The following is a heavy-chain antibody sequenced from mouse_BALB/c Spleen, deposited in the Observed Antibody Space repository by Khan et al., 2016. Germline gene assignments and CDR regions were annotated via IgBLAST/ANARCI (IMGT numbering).Heavy chain of an antibody. V-gene: IGHV1S34*01. CDR2: ITSYNGAT. J-gene: IGHJ3*01. Sequence: LVKTGASVKISCKASGYSFTGYYMHWVKQSHGKSLEWIGYITSYNGATSYNQKFKGKATFTVDTSSSTAYMQFNSLTSEDSAVYSGASPYGSSYVGFAYWGQGTLVTVSA. D-gene: IGHD1-1*01. CDR3: ASPYGSSYVGFAY. CDR1: GYSFTGYY.